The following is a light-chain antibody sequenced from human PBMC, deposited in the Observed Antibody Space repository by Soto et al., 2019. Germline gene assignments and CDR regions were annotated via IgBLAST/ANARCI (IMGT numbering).Light chain of an antibody. CDR1: SSNIGAGYD. CDR3: QSYDSSLSVV. J-gene: IGLJ2*01. Sequence: QSVLTQPPSVSGAPGHRGTISCTGSSSNIGAGYDVHWYQQLPGTAPKLLIYGNSNRPSGVPDRFSGSKSGTSASLAITGLQAEDEADYYCQSYDSSLSVVFGGGTKLTVL. V-gene: IGLV1-40*01. CDR2: GNS.